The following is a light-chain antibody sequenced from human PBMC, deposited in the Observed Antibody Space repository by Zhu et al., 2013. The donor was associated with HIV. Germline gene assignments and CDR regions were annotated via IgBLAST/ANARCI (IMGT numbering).Light chain of an antibody. Sequence: EIVMTQSPGTLSVSPGETATLSCRASQSVGSNLAWYQQKPGRAPRLLIYGASTRATAIPARFSGSGSGTEFTLTISSLQSEDFAVYYCHQYGSSGRLTFGGGTKVEI. CDR1: QSVGSN. CDR3: HQYGSSGRLT. J-gene: IGKJ4*01. V-gene: IGKV3-15*01. CDR2: GAS.